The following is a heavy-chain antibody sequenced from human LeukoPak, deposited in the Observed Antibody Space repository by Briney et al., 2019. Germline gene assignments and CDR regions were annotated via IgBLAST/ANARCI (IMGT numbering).Heavy chain of an antibody. CDR3: AKGGYGLEIDY. CDR2: IGEAVANT. CDR1: GFTFSRYA. V-gene: IGHV3-23*01. J-gene: IGHJ4*02. D-gene: IGHD5-18*01. Sequence: GGSLRLSCAASGFTFSRYALSWVRQAPEKGLEWLSAIGEAVANTYYADSVKGRFTISRDNSQNTLYLQLNSLRAEDTAVYYCAKGGYGLEIDYWGQGTPVTVSS.